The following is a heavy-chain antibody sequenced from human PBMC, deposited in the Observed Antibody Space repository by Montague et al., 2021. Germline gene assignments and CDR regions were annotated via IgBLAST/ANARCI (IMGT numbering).Heavy chain of an antibody. CDR3: ARSLTSGLLAEYFQH. CDR2: ISYDGSNK. CDR1: GFPFSSYA. Sequence: SLRLSWAASGFPFSSYAMHWVRQAPGKGLEWVAVISYDGSNKYYADSVKGRFTISRDNSKNTLYLQMNSLRAEDTAVYYCARSLTSGLLAEYFQHWGQGTLVTVSS. J-gene: IGHJ1*01. D-gene: IGHD6-19*01. V-gene: IGHV3-30-3*01.